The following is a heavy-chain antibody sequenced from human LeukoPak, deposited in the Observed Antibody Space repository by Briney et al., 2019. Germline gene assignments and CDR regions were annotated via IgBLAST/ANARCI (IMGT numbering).Heavy chain of an antibody. CDR3: AKDRAVYSSSWYYFDY. Sequence: GGSLRPSCAASGLTSDDYAMHCVSQAPGECLEWVSLISWDGDSTYYADSVKGRFTISRDNSKNSLYLQMNSLRAEDTALYYCAKDRAVYSSSWYYFDYWGQGTLVTVSS. D-gene: IGHD6-13*01. J-gene: IGHJ4*02. CDR2: ISWDGDST. V-gene: IGHV3-43D*04. CDR1: GLTSDDYA.